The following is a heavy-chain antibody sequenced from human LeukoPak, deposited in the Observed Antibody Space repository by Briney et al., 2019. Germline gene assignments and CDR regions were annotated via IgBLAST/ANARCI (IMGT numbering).Heavy chain of an antibody. CDR1: GFTLSSYW. D-gene: IGHD3-22*01. V-gene: IGHV3-7*01. Sequence: GGSLRLSCAASGFTLSSYWMSWVRQAPGRGVEWVAHIKQDGSEKYYVDSVKSRFTISRDNAKNSLYLQMNSLRAEDTAVYYCAREGDYYDSSDAFDIWGQGTMVTVSS. J-gene: IGHJ3*02. CDR2: IKQDGSEK. CDR3: AREGDYYDSSDAFDI.